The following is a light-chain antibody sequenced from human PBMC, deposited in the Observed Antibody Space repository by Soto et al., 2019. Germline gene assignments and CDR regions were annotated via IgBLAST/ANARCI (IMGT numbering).Light chain of an antibody. Sequence: QSVLTQPPSASGTPGQRVTISCSGSSTNIGSNYVYWYQQVPGTAPKLLIYSNNQRPSGVPDRFSASKSGTSASLTISGLQAEAEADYYCCSYAGSHTWLFGGGTKLTVL. CDR1: STNIGSNY. V-gene: IGLV1-47*02. CDR2: SNN. CDR3: CSYAGSHTWL. J-gene: IGLJ3*02.